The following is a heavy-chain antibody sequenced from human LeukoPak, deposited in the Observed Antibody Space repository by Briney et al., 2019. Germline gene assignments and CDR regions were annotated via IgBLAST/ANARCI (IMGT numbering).Heavy chain of an antibody. D-gene: IGHD3-22*01. CDR2: INRDASEN. CDR1: GFTFRTSW. Sequence: GGSLRLSCAASGFTFRTSWMTWVRQAPGKGLEWVAKINRDASENYYVDSVKGRFTISRDHAKNSLYLLLNSLRAEDTAVYHCARDATPYDSSGYYDAIDIWGQGTMVTVSS. J-gene: IGHJ3*02. V-gene: IGHV3-7*01. CDR3: ARDATPYDSSGYYDAIDI.